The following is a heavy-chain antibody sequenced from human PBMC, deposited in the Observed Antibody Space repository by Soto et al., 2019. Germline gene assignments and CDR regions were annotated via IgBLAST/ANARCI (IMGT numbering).Heavy chain of an antibody. V-gene: IGHV4-59*01. J-gene: IGHJ4*02. CDR3: ARPSSSGYYFDH. Sequence: QVQLQESGPGVVEPWETLSLTCTVSGGSISNYYWTWTRQPPGKGLEWVGHIYYSGSINYNPSLKGRVTISVDTSKNQFSLKLSSMTAADTAVYYCARPSSSGYYFDHWGQGTLVTVSS. D-gene: IGHD3-22*01. CDR1: GGSISNYY. CDR2: IYYSGSI.